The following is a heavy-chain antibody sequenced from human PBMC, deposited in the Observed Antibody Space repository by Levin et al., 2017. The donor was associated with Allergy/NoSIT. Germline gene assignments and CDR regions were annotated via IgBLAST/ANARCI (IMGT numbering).Heavy chain of an antibody. J-gene: IGHJ6*02. CDR1: GFTFSSSW. Sequence: LSLTCAASGFTFSSSWMTWVRPAPGKGLEWVANIKQDGSEKYYVGSVKGRFTISRDNAKNSLYLQMNSLRAEDTAVYYCAKQTMMDVWGQGTTVTVSS. CDR3: AKQTMMDV. V-gene: IGHV3-7*01. D-gene: IGHD1/OR15-1a*01. CDR2: IKQDGSEK.